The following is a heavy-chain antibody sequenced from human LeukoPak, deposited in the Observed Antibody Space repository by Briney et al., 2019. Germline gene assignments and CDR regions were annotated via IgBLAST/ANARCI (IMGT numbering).Heavy chain of an antibody. CDR1: GFTFNKYA. J-gene: IGHJ4*02. CDR2: LSRPSVVK. Sequence: GRSLRLSCSASGFTFNKYAMSRVRQAPGKGLEWGSGLSRPSVVKYSAGSVHGRVSISRDNTNNRLYLQINNLRAEDTAVYYCAKDFRDSSMFTDGYFDSWGQGTLVTVSS. CDR3: AKDFRDSSMFTDGYFDS. V-gene: IGHV3-23*01. D-gene: IGHD5-18*01.